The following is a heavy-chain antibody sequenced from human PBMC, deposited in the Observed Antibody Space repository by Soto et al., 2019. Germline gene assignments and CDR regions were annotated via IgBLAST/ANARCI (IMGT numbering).Heavy chain of an antibody. CDR1: GGTFSSYA. Sequence: GASVKVSCKVSGGTFSSYAISWVRQAPGQGLEWMGGIIPIFGTANYAQKFQGRVTITADESTSTAYMELSSLRSEDTAVYYCARTLRTGGYYYGMDVWGQGTTVTVSS. J-gene: IGHJ6*02. D-gene: IGHD7-27*01. CDR2: IIPIFGTA. V-gene: IGHV1-69*13. CDR3: ARTLRTGGYYYGMDV.